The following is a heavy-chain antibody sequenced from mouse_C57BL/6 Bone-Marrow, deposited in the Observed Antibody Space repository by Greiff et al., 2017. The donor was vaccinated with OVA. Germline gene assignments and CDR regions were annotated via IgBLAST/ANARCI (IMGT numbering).Heavy chain of an antibody. J-gene: IGHJ3*01. CDR3: ARTAQAKEFAY. V-gene: IGHV1-18*01. CDR1: GYTFTDYN. D-gene: IGHD3-2*02. CDR2: INPNNGGP. Sequence: EVQLQQSGPELVKPGASVKIPCKASGYTFTDYNMDWVKQSHGKSLEWIGDINPNNGGPIYNQKFKGKATLTVDKSSSTAYMELRSLTSEDTAVYYCARTAQAKEFAYWGQGTLVTVSA.